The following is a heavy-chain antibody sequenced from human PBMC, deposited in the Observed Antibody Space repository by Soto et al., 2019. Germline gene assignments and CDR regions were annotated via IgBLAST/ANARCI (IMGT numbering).Heavy chain of an antibody. CDR3: ARAQELRYYYYGMDV. CDR1: GFTFSSYS. D-gene: IGHD1-26*01. Sequence: GGSLRLSCAASGFTFSSYSMNWVRQAPGKGLEWVSSISSSSSYIYYADSVKGRFTISRDNSKNTLYLQMNSLRAEDTAVHYCARAQELRYYYYGMDVWGQGTTVTVSS. CDR2: ISSSSSYI. J-gene: IGHJ6*02. V-gene: IGHV3-21*01.